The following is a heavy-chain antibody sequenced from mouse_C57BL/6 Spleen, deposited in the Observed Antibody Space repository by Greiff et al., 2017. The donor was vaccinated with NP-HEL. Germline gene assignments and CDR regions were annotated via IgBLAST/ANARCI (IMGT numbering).Heavy chain of an antibody. D-gene: IGHD1-1*01. V-gene: IGHV1-18*01. CDR2: INPNNGGT. CDR3: ARRDYGSQFAY. CDR1: GYTFTDYN. J-gene: IGHJ3*01. Sequence: EVQLQQSGPELVKPGASVKIPCKASGYTFTDYNMDWVKQSHGKSLEWIGDINPNNGGTIYNQKFKGKATLTVDKSSSTAYMELRSLTSEDTAVYYCARRDYGSQFAYWGQGTLVTVSA.